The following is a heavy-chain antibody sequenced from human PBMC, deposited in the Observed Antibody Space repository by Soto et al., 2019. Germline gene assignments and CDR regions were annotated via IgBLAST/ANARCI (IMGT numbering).Heavy chain of an antibody. CDR2: ISNNGAHT. J-gene: IGHJ6*03. CDR3: ARQGYGSSWPNVYMDV. Sequence: EAQLVESGGGLVQPGGSLRLSCAASGFTFSNYEMHWVRQAPGKGLEYVSGISNNGAHTDYAKSVKGRFTISRDNSENYLYLQMGSLRAEDIALYYCARQGYGSSWPNVYMDVWGKGTTATVSS. CDR1: GFTFSNYE. V-gene: IGHV3-64*01. D-gene: IGHD6-13*01.